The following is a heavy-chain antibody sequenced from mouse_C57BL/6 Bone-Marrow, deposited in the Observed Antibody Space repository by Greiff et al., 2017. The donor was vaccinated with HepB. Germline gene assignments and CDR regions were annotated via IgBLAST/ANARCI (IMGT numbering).Heavy chain of an antibody. Sequence: VKVVESGPGLVAPSQSLSITCTVSGFSLTSYGVDWVRQSPGKGLEWLGVIWGVGSTNYNSALKSRLSISKDNSKSQVFLKMNSLQTDDTAMYYCASAGTRAWFAYWGQGTLVTVSA. J-gene: IGHJ3*01. CDR3: ASAGTRAWFAY. CDR1: GFSLTSYG. CDR2: IWGVGST. V-gene: IGHV2-6*01. D-gene: IGHD4-1*01.